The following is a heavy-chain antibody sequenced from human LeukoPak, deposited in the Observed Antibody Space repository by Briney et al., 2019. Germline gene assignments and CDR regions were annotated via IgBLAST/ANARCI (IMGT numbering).Heavy chain of an antibody. Sequence: ASVKVSCKASGYTFTGYYMNWVRQAPGQGLEWMGWINPNSGGTNYAQKFQGRVTMTRDTSISTAYMELSRLRSDDTAVYYCARAAEGVIVIGYYYMDVWGKGTTVTVSS. CDR2: INPNSGGT. CDR1: GYTFTGYY. D-gene: IGHD3-16*02. CDR3: ARAAEGVIVIGYYYMDV. J-gene: IGHJ6*03. V-gene: IGHV1-2*02.